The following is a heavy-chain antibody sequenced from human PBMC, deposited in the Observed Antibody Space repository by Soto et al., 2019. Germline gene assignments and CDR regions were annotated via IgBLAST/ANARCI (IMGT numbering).Heavy chain of an antibody. CDR3: AIEFDFWNDRYMRPFDI. V-gene: IGHV4-61*01. D-gene: IGHD3-3*01. J-gene: IGHJ3*02. CDR1: GDSVRSRSYY. CDR2: VYDSVNYDSGRT. Sequence: PSETLSLTCTVSGDSVRSRSYYWSWIRQAPGTGLEWIGYVYDSVNYDSGRTNYNPSLKSRVTISLDTSKNQFSLNLTSVTAADTAVYYCAIEFDFWNDRYMRPFDIWGQGTMVTVS.